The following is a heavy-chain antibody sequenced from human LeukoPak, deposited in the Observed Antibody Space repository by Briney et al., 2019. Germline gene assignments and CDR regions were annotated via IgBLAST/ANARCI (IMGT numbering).Heavy chain of an antibody. J-gene: IGHJ5*02. V-gene: IGHV3-20*04. CDR3: ARDSVPMVRGVPTHWFDP. D-gene: IGHD3-10*01. CDR2: INWNGGST. Sequence: PGGSLRLSCAASGFTFDDYGMGWVRQGPGKGLEWVSGINWNGGSTGYADSVKGRFTISRDNAKNSLYLQMNSLRAEDTALYYCARDSVPMVRGVPTHWFDPWGQGTLVTVSS. CDR1: GFTFDDYG.